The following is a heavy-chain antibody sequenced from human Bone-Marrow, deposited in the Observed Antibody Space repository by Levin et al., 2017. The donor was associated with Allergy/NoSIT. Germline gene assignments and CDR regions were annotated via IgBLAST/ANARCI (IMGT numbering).Heavy chain of an antibody. CDR1: GIIFSNHG. CDR2: ISATGGSY. D-gene: IGHD5-18*01. V-gene: IGHV3-23*01. J-gene: IGHJ4*02. CDR3: AKDRGFSYGYGFDS. Sequence: GGSLRLSCEARGIIFSNHGMSWVRQAPGKGLEWVAAISATGGSYYYAGSVKGRFTVSRDNSKNTLFLQMNSLRGDDTAVYYCAKDRGFSYGYGFDSWGQGTLVTVS.